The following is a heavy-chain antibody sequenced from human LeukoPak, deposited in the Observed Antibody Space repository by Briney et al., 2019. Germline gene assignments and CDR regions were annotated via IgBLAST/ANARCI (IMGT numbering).Heavy chain of an antibody. D-gene: IGHD2-15*01. CDR2: ISTYNGNT. CDR3: ARDPDCSGGRCYSWGNGMDV. Sequence: ASVKVSCKASGYTFTSYGISWVRQAPGQGLEWMGWISTYNGNTNYAQKFQGRVTMTTGTSTSTAYMERRSLRSDDTAVYYCARDPDCSGGRCYSWGNGMDVWGQGTTVTVSS. J-gene: IGHJ6*02. CDR1: GYTFTSYG. V-gene: IGHV1-18*01.